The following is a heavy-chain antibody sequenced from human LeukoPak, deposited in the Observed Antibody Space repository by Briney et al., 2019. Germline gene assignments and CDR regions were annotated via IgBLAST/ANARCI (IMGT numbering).Heavy chain of an antibody. CDR1: GGSISSYY. CDR3: ASHAPMVYYFDF. Sequence: SETLSLTCTVSGGSISSYYWSWIRQPAGKGLEWIGRIYTSGSTNYNPSLKSRATISVDTSKNQFSLNLSSVTAADTALYYCASHAPMVYYFDFWGQGTLVTVSS. CDR2: IYTSGST. D-gene: IGHD3-10*01. V-gene: IGHV4-4*07. J-gene: IGHJ4*02.